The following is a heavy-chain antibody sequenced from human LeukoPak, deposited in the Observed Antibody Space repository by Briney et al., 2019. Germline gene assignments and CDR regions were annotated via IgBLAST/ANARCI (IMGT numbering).Heavy chain of an antibody. CDR1: GYTFTSYG. CDR2: IIPIFGTA. Sequence: SVKVSCKASGYTFTSYGISWVRQAPGQGLEWMGGIIPIFGTANYAQKFQGRVTITADESTSTAYMELSSLRSEDTAVYYCASGGYSRGYYYYGMDVWGQGTTVTVSS. V-gene: IGHV1-69*13. CDR3: ASGGYSRGYYYYGMDV. D-gene: IGHD3-10*01. J-gene: IGHJ6*02.